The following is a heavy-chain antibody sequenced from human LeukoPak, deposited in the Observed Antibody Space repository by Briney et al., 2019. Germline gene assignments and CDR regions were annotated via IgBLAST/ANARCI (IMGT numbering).Heavy chain of an antibody. CDR1: GFTFSSYW. Sequence: GGSLRLSCAASGFTFSSYWMHWVRQAPGKGLVWVSRINSDGSSTSYADSVKGRFTISRDNAKNTLYLQMNSLRAEDTAVYYCARDTNTPYSNGWYDYWGQGTLVTVSS. J-gene: IGHJ4*02. CDR2: INSDGSST. V-gene: IGHV3-74*01. CDR3: ARDTNTPYSNGWYDY. D-gene: IGHD6-19*01.